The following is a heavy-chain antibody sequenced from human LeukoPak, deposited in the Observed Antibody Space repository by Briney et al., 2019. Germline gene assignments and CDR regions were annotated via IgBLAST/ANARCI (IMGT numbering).Heavy chain of an antibody. CDR2: IYYSGST. D-gene: IGHD3-10*01. CDR1: GGSINTYY. J-gene: IGHJ4*02. V-gene: IGHV4-59*12. Sequence: SETLSLTCTVSGGSINTYYWSWIRQPPGKGLEWIGYIYYSGSTNYNPSLKSRVIILVDTSKNQFSLHLSPVTASGTGLYYSASPNSNPSLKSRVIILVDTSKNQFSLKLSSVTAADTAVYYCARSRATMVRGSPNWNFDYWGQGILVTVSS. CDR3: ASPNSNPSLKSRVIILVDTSKNQFSLKLSSVTAADTAVYYCARSRATMVRGSPNWNFDY.